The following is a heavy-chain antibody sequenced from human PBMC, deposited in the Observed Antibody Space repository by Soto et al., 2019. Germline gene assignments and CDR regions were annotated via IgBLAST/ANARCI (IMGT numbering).Heavy chain of an antibody. Sequence: GGSMRLSCAASGFTFSSYGMHWVRQAPGKGLEWVAVISYDRSNKYYADSVKGRFTISRDNSKNTLYLQMNSLRAEDTAVYYCARKTLTYYYDSSASYWGQGTLVTVSS. CDR1: GFTFSSYG. CDR2: ISYDRSNK. V-gene: IGHV3-30*03. CDR3: ARKTLTYYYDSSASY. D-gene: IGHD3-22*01. J-gene: IGHJ4*02.